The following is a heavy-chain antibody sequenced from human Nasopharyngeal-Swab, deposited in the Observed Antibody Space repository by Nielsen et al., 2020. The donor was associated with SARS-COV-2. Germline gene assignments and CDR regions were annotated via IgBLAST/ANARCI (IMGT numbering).Heavy chain of an antibody. CDR3: ARDPRIAVDERGQEPYYFDY. V-gene: IGHV1-18*01. CDR2: ISAYNGNT. CDR1: GYTFTSYG. D-gene: IGHD6-19*01. J-gene: IGHJ4*02. Sequence: ASVTVSCKASGYTFTSYGISWVRQAPGQGLEWMGWISAYNGNTNYAQKLQGRVTMTTDTSTSTAYMELRSLRSDDTAVYYCARDPRIAVDERGQEPYYFDYWGQGTLVTVSS.